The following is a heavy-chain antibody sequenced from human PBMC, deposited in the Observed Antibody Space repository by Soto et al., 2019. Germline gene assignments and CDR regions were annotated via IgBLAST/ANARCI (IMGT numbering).Heavy chain of an antibody. J-gene: IGHJ6*02. CDR1: GGTFSSYA. CDR2: IIPIFGTA. V-gene: IGHV1-69*01. Sequence: QVQLVQSGAEVKKPGSSVKVSCKASGGTFSSYAISWVRQAPGQGLEWMGGIIPIFGTANYAQKFQGRVTITADESTSTAYMELSSLRSEDMAVYYCARQENYGSGSYGLDYYYYGMDVWGQGTTVTVSS. D-gene: IGHD3-10*01. CDR3: ARQENYGSGSYGLDYYYYGMDV.